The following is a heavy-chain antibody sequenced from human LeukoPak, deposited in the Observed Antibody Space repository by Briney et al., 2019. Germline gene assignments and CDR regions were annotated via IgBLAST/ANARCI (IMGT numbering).Heavy chain of an antibody. J-gene: IGHJ4*02. CDR1: GYTFTGYY. V-gene: IGHV1-2*02. Sequence: ASVRVSCTTSGYTFTGYYIHLLRQAPGQGLEWMAWIDPNSGATNYAHKFQGRVTLTRDTSISTAYMEVSSLRSDDTAVYYCARELIDFHDHTNKGFFDSWGQGTLVTVSS. CDR2: IDPNSGAT. D-gene: IGHD3/OR15-3a*01. CDR3: ARELIDFHDHTNKGFFDS.